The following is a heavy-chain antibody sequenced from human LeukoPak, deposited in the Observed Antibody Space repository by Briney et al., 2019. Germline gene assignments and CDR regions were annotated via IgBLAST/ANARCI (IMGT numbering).Heavy chain of an antibody. J-gene: IGHJ4*02. CDR1: GFTFSSYW. D-gene: IGHD1-26*01. CDR2: IKQDASEK. CDR3: AREYGGSYFFDY. Sequence: GGSLRLSCAASGFTFSSYWMSWVRQAPGKGLEWVANIKQDASEKYYVDSVKGRYTISRDNAKNSLYLQMNYLRAEDTAVYYCAREYGGSYFFDYWGQGTLVTVSS. V-gene: IGHV3-7*01.